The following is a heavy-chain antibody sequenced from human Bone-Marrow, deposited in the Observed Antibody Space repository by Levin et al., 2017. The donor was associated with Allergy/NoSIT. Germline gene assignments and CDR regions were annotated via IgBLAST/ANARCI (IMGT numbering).Heavy chain of an antibody. Sequence: SETLSLTCTVSGASINSTNYYWGWIRQPPGKGLEWIGTIYYNSYTYYNPSLKSRVTISKNTSKNQFSLKLSSVTAADTAVYYCARLADNWNVNWFDPWGQGTLVTVSS. J-gene: IGHJ5*02. CDR1: GASINSTNYY. CDR3: ARLADNWNVNWFDP. D-gene: IGHD1-20*01. V-gene: IGHV4-39*07. CDR2: IYYNSYT.